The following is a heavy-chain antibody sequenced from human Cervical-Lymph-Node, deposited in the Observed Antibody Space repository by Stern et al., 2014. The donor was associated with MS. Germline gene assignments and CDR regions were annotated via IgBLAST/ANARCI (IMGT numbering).Heavy chain of an antibody. J-gene: IGHJ6*02. CDR3: ARDSDLGNGGYGMDV. D-gene: IGHD5-12*01. CDR2: VIPVFGTA. Sequence: VQLVESGAEVKKPGSSVKVSCKASGGTFSDYAISWVRQAPGQGLEWMGGVIPVFGTANYAQKFQGRVTLIADESQDQAYTVLSSLRSEDTAVYYCARDSDLGNGGYGMDVWGQGTTITVSS. CDR1: GGTFSDYA. V-gene: IGHV1-69*01.